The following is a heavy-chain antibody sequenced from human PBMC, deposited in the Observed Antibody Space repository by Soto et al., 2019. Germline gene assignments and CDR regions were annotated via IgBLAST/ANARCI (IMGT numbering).Heavy chain of an antibody. CDR1: GRSMSGYY. CDR2: IYTSGTT. J-gene: IGHJ4*02. D-gene: IGHD3-9*01. V-gene: IGHV4-4*07. CDR3: AREDYYDTGYYVV. Sequence: SETLSLTCTVSGRSMSGYYWSWIRQPAGERLEWIGRIYTSGTTDFNPSLKGRVTMSVDTSKNQFSLKLTSVTAADTAMYYCAREDYYDTGYYVVWGQGTQVTVSS.